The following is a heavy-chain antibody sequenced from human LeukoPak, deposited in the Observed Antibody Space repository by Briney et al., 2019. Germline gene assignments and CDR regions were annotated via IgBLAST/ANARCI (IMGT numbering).Heavy chain of an antibody. V-gene: IGHV4-59*01. Sequence: SETLSLTCTVSGGSISSYYWSWIRQPPGKGLEWIGYIYYSGSTNYNPSLKSRVTISVDTSKNQFSLKLSSVTAADTAVYYCARGRLGYCSGASCYPDYYYYGMDVWGKGTTVTVSS. D-gene: IGHD2-15*01. CDR2: IYYSGST. J-gene: IGHJ6*04. CDR1: GGSISSYY. CDR3: ARGRLGYCSGASCYPDYYYYGMDV.